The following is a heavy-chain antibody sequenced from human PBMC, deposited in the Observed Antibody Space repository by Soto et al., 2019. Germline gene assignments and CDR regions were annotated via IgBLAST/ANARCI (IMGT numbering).Heavy chain of an antibody. CDR3: ARSQGSSTSLEIYYYYYYGMDV. J-gene: IGHJ6*02. V-gene: IGHV1-69*01. CDR1: GGTFSSYA. CDR2: ILPISGTA. Sequence: QVQLVQSGAEVKKPGSSVKVSCKASGGTFSSYAISWVRQAPGQGLEWMGGILPISGTANYAQKFQGRVTSTADESTSTAYMELSSLRSEDTAVYYGARSQGSSTSLEIYYYYYYGMDVWGQGTTVTVSS. D-gene: IGHD2-2*01.